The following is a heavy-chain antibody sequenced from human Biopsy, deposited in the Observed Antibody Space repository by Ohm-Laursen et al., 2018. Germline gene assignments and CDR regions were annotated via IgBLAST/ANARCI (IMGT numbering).Heavy chain of an antibody. J-gene: IGHJ4*02. Sequence: SDTLSLTCTVSGGSISRDYWTWIRQPPGQGLEYIGYIYDRGSTANYNPSLESRVTMSVDMPKNQFSLKLSSVTAADTAIYYCARGMRSSGWPYFDSWGQGTLVTVSS. CDR2: IYDRGSTA. CDR1: GGSISRDY. D-gene: IGHD6-19*01. CDR3: ARGMRSSGWPYFDS. V-gene: IGHV4-59*07.